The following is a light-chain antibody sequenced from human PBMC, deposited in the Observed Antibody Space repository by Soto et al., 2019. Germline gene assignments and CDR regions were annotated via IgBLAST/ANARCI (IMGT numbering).Light chain of an antibody. CDR3: KQYSSYSWT. CDR2: KAS. CDR1: QSISSW. V-gene: IGKV1-5*03. J-gene: IGKJ1*01. Sequence: DIQMTQSPSTLSASVGDRVTITCRASQSISSWLAWYQQKPGKAPKLLIYKASSLESGVPSRFSGSGSGTEFTLTIISLQPDDFATYYCKQYSSYSWTFGQGTKVEIK.